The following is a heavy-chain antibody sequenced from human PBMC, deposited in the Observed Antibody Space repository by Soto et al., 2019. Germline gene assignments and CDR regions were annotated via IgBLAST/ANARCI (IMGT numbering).Heavy chain of an antibody. Sequence: QLQLQESGPGLVKPSETLSLTCTVSGGSISSSSYYWGWIRQPPGKGLEWIGSIYYSGSTYYNPYRKRRVTLSVDTSKNQFSLKLSPVTAADTAVYYCARNYYDSSGYYHDYYYYGMDVWGQGTKVTVSS. CDR2: IYYSGST. J-gene: IGHJ6*02. D-gene: IGHD3-22*01. V-gene: IGHV4-39*01. CDR3: ARNYYDSSGYYHDYYYYGMDV. CDR1: GGSISSSSYY.